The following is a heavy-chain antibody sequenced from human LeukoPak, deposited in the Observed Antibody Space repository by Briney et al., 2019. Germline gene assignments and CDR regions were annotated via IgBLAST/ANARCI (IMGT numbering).Heavy chain of an antibody. CDR2: IWYDGSNK. Sequence: GGSLRLSCAASGFTFSSYGMHWVRQAPGKGLEWVAVIWYDGSNKYYADSVKGRFTISRDNSKNTLYLQMNSLRAEDTAVYYCARESRSLQSLDYWGQGTLVTVSS. CDR3: ARESRSLQSLDY. V-gene: IGHV3-33*01. CDR1: GFTFSSYG. D-gene: IGHD5-24*01. J-gene: IGHJ4*02.